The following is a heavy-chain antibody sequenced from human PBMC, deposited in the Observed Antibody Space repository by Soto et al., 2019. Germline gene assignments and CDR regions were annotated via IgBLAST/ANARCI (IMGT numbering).Heavy chain of an antibody. V-gene: IGHV1-8*01. Sequence: QMQLVQSGAGLKKPGASVKVSCKASGYTFSNYDMNWVRQATGQGPEWSGWVNPNNGYTGYAQKFQGRVTLTTYISTTTAYIELTSLRSEDTAIYYCAKVSRKGSAIDFEYWGQGTLITVSS. CDR2: VNPNNGYT. D-gene: IGHD3-10*01. CDR1: GYTFSNYD. CDR3: AKVSRKGSAIDFEY. J-gene: IGHJ4*02.